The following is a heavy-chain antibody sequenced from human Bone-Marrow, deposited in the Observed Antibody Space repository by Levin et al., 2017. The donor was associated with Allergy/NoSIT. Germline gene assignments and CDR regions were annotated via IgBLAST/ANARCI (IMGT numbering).Heavy chain of an antibody. V-gene: IGHV3-15*01. CDR3: TNFDY. Sequence: GESLKISCEASEFTFTDAWMSWVRQAPGKGLEWVGRIRGKSDGGTSDYAAPVKGRFTISRDDSANILYLQMNSLRTEDTAVYYCTNFDYWGQGTLVTVSS. CDR2: IRGKSDGGTS. CDR1: EFTFTDAW. J-gene: IGHJ4*02.